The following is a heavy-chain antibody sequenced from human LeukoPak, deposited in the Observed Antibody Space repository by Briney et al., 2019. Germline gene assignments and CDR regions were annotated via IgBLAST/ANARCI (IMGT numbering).Heavy chain of an antibody. V-gene: IGHV3-15*01. D-gene: IGHD5-18*01. CDR3: TTDVDTAMGLDY. CDR1: GFTFSNAW. CDR2: IKSKTDGGTT. J-gene: IGHJ4*02. Sequence: GGSLRLSCAASGFTFSNAWMSRVRQAPGKGLEWVGRIKSKTDGGTTDYAAPVKGRFTISRDDSKNTLYLQMNSLKTEDTAVYYCTTDVDTAMGLDYWGQGTLVTVSS.